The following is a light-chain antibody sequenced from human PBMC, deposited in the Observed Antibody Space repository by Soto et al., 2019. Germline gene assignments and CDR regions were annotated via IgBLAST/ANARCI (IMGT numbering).Light chain of an antibody. Sequence: EIVLTQSPGTLSLSPGERATLSCRASQSVSSSYLAWYQHKPGQAPRLLIYGASSRATGIPDRFSGSGSGTDFTLTISRLEPEDFAVYYCKQYGSSPRTFGQGTKLEIK. CDR1: QSVSSSY. CDR3: KQYGSSPRT. V-gene: IGKV3-20*01. CDR2: GAS. J-gene: IGKJ2*02.